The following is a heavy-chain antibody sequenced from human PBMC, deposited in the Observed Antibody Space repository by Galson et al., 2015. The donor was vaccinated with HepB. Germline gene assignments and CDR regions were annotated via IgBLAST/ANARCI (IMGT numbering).Heavy chain of an antibody. V-gene: IGHV3-30-3*01. J-gene: IGHJ2*01. CDR3: ARGKVIISRRYLDL. CDR1: GFTFSFYP. D-gene: IGHD3-10*01. Sequence: SLRLSCAASGFTFSFYPMHWVRQAPGKGLEWVAVISYDGSKKYYADSVKGRFTISRDNSKNTLYLQMNSLRTEDTAVYYCARGKVIISRRYLDLWGRGTLVTVSS. CDR2: ISYDGSKK.